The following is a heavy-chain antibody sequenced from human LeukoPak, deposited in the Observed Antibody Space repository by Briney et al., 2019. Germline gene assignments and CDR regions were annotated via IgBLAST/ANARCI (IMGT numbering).Heavy chain of an antibody. CDR3: ARHKAYIVGATSIDY. Sequence: GESLKISCKGSGYSFTSYWIGWVRQMPGKGLEWMGIIYPGDSDTRYSPSFQGQVTISADKSISTAYLQWSSLKASDTAMYYCARHKAYIVGATSIDYWGQGTLVTVSS. CDR2: IYPGDSDT. J-gene: IGHJ4*02. CDR1: GYSFTSYW. V-gene: IGHV5-51*01. D-gene: IGHD1-26*01.